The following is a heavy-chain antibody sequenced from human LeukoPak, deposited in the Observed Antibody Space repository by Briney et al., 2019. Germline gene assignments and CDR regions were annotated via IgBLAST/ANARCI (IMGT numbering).Heavy chain of an antibody. J-gene: IGHJ6*04. Sequence: PSETLSLTCVVYGGSFSGYSWSWIRQPPGKGLEWIGEINYSGSTNYNPSLKSRVTISVDTSKNQFSLKLSSVTAADTAVYYCAELGITMIGGVWGKGTTVTISS. V-gene: IGHV4-34*01. CDR1: GGSFSGYS. D-gene: IGHD3-10*02. CDR2: INYSGST. CDR3: AELGITMIGGV.